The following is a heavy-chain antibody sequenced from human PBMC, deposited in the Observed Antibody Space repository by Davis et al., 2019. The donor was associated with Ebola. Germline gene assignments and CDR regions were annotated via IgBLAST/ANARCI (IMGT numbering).Heavy chain of an antibody. V-gene: IGHV1-18*01. J-gene: IGHJ4*02. CDR3: ARRPTDYYGSGSYTHIFDY. CDR1: GYTFTSYG. CDR2: ISAYNGNT. Sequence: ASVKVSCKASGYTFTSYGISWVRQVPGQGLEWMGWISAYNGNTNYAQKLQGRVTMTTDTSTSTAYMELRSLRSDDTAVYYCARRPTDYYGSGSYTHIFDYWGQGTLVTVSS. D-gene: IGHD3-10*01.